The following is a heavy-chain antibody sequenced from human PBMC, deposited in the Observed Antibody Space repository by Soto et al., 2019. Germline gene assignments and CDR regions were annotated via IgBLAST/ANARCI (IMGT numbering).Heavy chain of an antibody. J-gene: IGHJ4*02. CDR2: ISPDGSEK. Sequence: GGSLRLSCAASGFTFSSFWMDWVRQAPGKGLEWVANISPDGSEKHYVDSVKGRFTISRDNARNSLYLQMSSLTAEDSALYYFSRSLNSWGQGTRVTVSS. CDR3: SRSLNS. V-gene: IGHV3-7*01. CDR1: GFTFSSFW.